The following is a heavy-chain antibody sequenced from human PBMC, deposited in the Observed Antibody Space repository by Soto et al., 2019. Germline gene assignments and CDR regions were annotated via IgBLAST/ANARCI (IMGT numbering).Heavy chain of an antibody. CDR1: GCSVSSGSYY. CDR2: IYYSGST. J-gene: IGHJ5*01. D-gene: IGHD3-10*01. CDR3: ARAQSYIGSGRYNNLMFDS. Sequence: PSETLSLTCTVSGCSVSSGSYYWSWIRQPPGKGLEWIGYIYYSGSTNYNPSLKSRVTISVDTSKNQFSLKLSSVTAADTAVYYCARAQSYIGSGRYNNLMFDSWGQGTQVTVSS. V-gene: IGHV4-61*01.